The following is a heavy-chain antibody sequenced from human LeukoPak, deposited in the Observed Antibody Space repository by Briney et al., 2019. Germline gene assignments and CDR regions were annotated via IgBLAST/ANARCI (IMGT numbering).Heavy chain of an antibody. CDR2: ISGSGGSP. CDR1: GFTCSSSA. Sequence: GGSLRLSCAASGFTCSSSAMSGVRQAPGNGREWGSWISGSGGSPYYADSVKGRFTSSRHNSTNKLYLQMNSLGAEDTAVYYCAKGPLLWDWGQGTLVTVSS. D-gene: IGHD2/OR15-2a*01. CDR3: AKGPLLWD. V-gene: IGHV3-23*01. J-gene: IGHJ4*02.